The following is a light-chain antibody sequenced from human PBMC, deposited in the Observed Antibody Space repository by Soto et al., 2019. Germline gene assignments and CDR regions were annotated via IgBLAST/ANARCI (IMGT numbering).Light chain of an antibody. CDR2: DAS. J-gene: IGKJ1*01. V-gene: IGKV1-5*01. CDR1: QSISSW. CDR3: QQYSNYWT. Sequence: DIQMTQSPSTLSASVGDRVTITCRASQSISSWLAWYQQKPGKAPKLLIYDASSLESGVPSRFSGSGSGTEFTLPISSLQPDDFATYYCQQYSNYWTFGQGTKV.